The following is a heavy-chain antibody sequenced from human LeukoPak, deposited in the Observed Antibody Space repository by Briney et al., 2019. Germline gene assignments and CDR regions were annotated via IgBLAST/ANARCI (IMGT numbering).Heavy chain of an antibody. D-gene: IGHD1-26*01. Sequence: GRSLRLSCAASGFTFSSYAMHWVRQAPGKGLEWVAVISYDGSNKYYADSVKGRFTISRDNSKNTLYLQMDSLKVEDTAVYYCARDREPDAFDIWGQGTMVTVSS. CDR2: ISYDGSNK. CDR3: ARDREPDAFDI. V-gene: IGHV3-30*04. CDR1: GFTFSSYA. J-gene: IGHJ3*02.